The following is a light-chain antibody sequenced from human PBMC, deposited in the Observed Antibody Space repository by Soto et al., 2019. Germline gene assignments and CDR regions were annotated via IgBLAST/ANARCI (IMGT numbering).Light chain of an antibody. V-gene: IGLV4-69*01. CDR1: SGHSNYA. CDR2: LYSDGRH. CDR3: QTWGTGIRV. Sequence: QPVLTQSPSASASLGASVKLTCTLSSGHSNYAIAWHQQQPDKGPRYLMKLYSDGRHIKGNGIPDRFSGSSSGAERHLTISSLQSEDEADYYCQTWGTGIRVFGGGTKLTVL. J-gene: IGLJ3*02.